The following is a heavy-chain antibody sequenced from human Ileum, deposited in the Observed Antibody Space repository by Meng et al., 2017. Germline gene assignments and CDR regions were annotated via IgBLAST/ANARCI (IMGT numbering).Heavy chain of an antibody. V-gene: IGHV4-4*02. D-gene: IGHD2-15*01. CDR3: VNYCSGGKCSPNEKTQH. CDR2: IFHTGNT. J-gene: IGHJ1*01. CDR1: GGSFSSGNG. Sequence: QMQLQESGPGLVKPSGTLSLTCGVSGGSFSSGNGWGWVRRPPGKGLEWIGGIFHTGNTNYNPSLQSRVSLSIDKSKNQFSLKVISVTAADTAVYYCVNYCSGGKCSPNEKTQHWGQGTLVTVSS.